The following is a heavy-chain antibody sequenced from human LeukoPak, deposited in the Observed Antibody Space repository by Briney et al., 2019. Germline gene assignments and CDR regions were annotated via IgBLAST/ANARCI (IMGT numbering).Heavy chain of an antibody. J-gene: IGHJ4*02. Sequence: ASVKVSCKAYGYTFTGYYMHWVRQAPGQGLEWMGWINPNSGGTNYAQKFQGRVTMTRDTSISTAYMELSRLRSDDTAVYYCARDRTRTGYSSGWYHDYWGQGTLVTVSS. V-gene: IGHV1-2*02. CDR1: GYTFTGYY. CDR3: ARDRTRTGYSSGWYHDY. D-gene: IGHD6-19*01. CDR2: INPNSGGT.